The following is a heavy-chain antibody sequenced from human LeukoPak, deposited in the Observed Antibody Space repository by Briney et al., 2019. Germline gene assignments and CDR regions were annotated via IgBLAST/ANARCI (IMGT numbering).Heavy chain of an antibody. D-gene: IGHD3-16*01. CDR3: ARGPHVSVLGEYYFDY. CDR1: GFTFSSYG. Sequence: SGGSLRLSCAASGFTFSSYGMHWVRQAPGKGLEWVAVIWYDGSNKYYADSVKGRFTISRDNAKNTLYLQMNSLRAEDTAVYYCARGPHVSVLGEYYFDYWGQGTLVTVSS. CDR2: IWYDGSNK. V-gene: IGHV3-33*01. J-gene: IGHJ4*02.